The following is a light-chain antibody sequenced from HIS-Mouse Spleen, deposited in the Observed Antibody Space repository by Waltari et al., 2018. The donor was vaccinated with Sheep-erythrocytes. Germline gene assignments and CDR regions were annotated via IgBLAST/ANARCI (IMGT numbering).Light chain of an antibody. CDR2: DAS. Sequence: AIQLTQSPSSLSASVGDRVTITCRASQGISSALAWYQQKPGKAPKLLIYDASSLESGVPSRFSGSGSGTDFTLTISSLHPEDFATYYCQQANSFPITFGQGTRLEIK. CDR3: QQANSFPIT. V-gene: IGKV1-13*02. CDR1: QGISSA. J-gene: IGKJ5*01.